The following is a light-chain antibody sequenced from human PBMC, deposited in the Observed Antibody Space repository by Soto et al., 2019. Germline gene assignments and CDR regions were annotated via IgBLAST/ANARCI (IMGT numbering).Light chain of an antibody. CDR1: QSISSW. V-gene: IGKV1-5*03. Sequence: DIQMTQSPSTLSASVGDRVTITCRASQSISSWLAWYQQKPGKAPKLLIYKASSLESGVPSRFSGSGSGTEFTLTISSLQPDDFATYYCQQYKSYPRFGQGTKVDIK. J-gene: IGKJ1*01. CDR3: QQYKSYPR. CDR2: KAS.